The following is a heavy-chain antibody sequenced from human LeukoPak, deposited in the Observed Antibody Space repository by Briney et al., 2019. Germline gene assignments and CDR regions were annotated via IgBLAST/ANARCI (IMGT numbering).Heavy chain of an antibody. V-gene: IGHV3-30*02. CDR1: GFTFSSSG. CDR3: AKETRGSYSDY. J-gene: IGHJ4*02. Sequence: GGSLRLSCAASGFTFSSSGMHWVRQAPGKGLEWVAFISDDGSNRYYADSVKGRFTISRDNSKNTLYLQMNSLRAEDTAVYYCAKETRGSYSDYWGQGTLVTVS. CDR2: ISDDGSNR. D-gene: IGHD5-12*01.